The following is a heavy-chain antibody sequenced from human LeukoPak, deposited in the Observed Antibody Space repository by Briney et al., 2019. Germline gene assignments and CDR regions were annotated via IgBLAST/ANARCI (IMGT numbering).Heavy chain of an antibody. Sequence: ASVKVSCKASGYTYIAHGISWVRQAPGQGLEWMGWINAYSGNTNYVERFQGRVTMTTDTSTSTAYMELRSLRSDDTAVYYCARDWGDYWGQGTLVTVSS. D-gene: IGHD3-16*01. J-gene: IGHJ4*02. V-gene: IGHV1-18*01. CDR1: GYTYIAHG. CDR3: ARDWGDY. CDR2: INAYSGNT.